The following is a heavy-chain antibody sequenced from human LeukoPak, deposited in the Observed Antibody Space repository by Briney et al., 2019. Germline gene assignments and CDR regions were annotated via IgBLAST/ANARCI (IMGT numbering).Heavy chain of an antibody. J-gene: IGHJ4*02. CDR3: ARASGSYDAVDY. CDR1: GGSISSGDYY. D-gene: IGHD1-26*01. CDR2: IYYSGST. Sequence: KASETLSLTRTVSGGSISSGDYYWSWIRQPPGKGLEWIGYIYYSGSTYYNPSLKSRVTISVDTSKNQFSLKLSSVTAADTAVYYCARASGSYDAVDYWGQGTLVTVSS. V-gene: IGHV4-30-4*08.